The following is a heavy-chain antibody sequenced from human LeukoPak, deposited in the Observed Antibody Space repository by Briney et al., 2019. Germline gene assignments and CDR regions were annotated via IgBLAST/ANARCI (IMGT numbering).Heavy chain of an antibody. CDR2: IRSKANSYAT. Sequence: GGSLRLSCAASGFTFSGSAMHWVRQASGKGLEWVGRIRSKANSYATAYAASVKGRFTISRDDSKNTAHLQMNSLKTEDTAVYYCTRRGPITFGGVIVENWGQGTLVTVSS. CDR1: GFTFSGSA. CDR3: TRRGPITFGGVIVEN. J-gene: IGHJ4*02. V-gene: IGHV3-73*01. D-gene: IGHD3-16*02.